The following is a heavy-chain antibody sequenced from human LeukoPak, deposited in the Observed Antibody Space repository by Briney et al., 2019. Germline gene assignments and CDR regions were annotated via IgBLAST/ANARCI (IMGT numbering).Heavy chain of an antibody. CDR2: IDNDGTDT. CDR3: TRGGFDHNMDV. V-gene: IGHV3-74*01. CDR1: GFSLSRYW. J-gene: IGHJ6*03. D-gene: IGHD3-9*01. Sequence: GGSLRLSCAASGFSLSRYWMHWVRQAPGTGLVWVSYIDNDGTDTNYADSVRGRFTVSRDNAKNTLYLQMNGLRAEDTAVYYYTRGGFDHNMDVWGKGTTVT.